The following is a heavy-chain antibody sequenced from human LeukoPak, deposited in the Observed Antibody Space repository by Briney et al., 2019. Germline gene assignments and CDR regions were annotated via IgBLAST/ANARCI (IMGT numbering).Heavy chain of an antibody. D-gene: IGHD3-22*01. J-gene: IGHJ3*02. CDR3: ARVSYYYDPDGFDI. V-gene: IGHV6-1*01. CDR2: TYYRSKWYN. CDR1: GDSVSSNSAA. Sequence: SQTLSLACAISGDSVSSNSAAWNWIRQSPSRGLEWLGRTYYRSKWYNDYAVFVKSRITINPDTSKNQFSLKLSSVTAADTAVYYCARVSYYYDPDGFDIWGQGTMVTVSS.